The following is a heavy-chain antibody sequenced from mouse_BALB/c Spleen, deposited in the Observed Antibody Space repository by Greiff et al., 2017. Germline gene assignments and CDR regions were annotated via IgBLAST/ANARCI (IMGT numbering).Heavy chain of an antibody. CDR3: AREGTAWFAY. CDR2: ISSGGST. V-gene: IGHV5-6-5*01. CDR1: GFTFSSYA. Sequence: EVKVEESGGGLVKPGGSLKLSCAASGFTFSSYAMSWVRQTPEKRLEWVASISSGGSTYYPDSVKGRFTISRDNARNILYLQMSSLRSEDTAMYYCAREGTAWFAYWGQGTLVTVSA. D-gene: IGHD3-3*01. J-gene: IGHJ3*01.